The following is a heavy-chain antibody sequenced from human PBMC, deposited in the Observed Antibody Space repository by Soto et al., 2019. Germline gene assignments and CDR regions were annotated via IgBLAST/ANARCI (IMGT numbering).Heavy chain of an antibody. Sequence: QPGGPLRLSCAASGFTFSSYAMRWVRQAPGKGLEWVSAISGSGGSTYYADSVKGRFTISRDNSKNTLYLQMNSLRAEDTAVYYCAKDLSSGWYYFDYWGQGTLVTVSS. D-gene: IGHD6-19*01. J-gene: IGHJ4*02. V-gene: IGHV3-23*01. CDR2: ISGSGGST. CDR1: GFTFSSYA. CDR3: AKDLSSGWYYFDY.